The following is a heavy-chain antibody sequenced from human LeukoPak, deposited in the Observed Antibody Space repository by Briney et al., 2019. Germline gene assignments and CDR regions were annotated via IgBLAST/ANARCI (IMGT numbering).Heavy chain of an antibody. V-gene: IGHV4-59*12. CDR1: GGSISSYY. J-gene: IGHJ4*02. Sequence: PSETLSLTCTVSGGSISSYYWSWIRQPPGKGLEWIGYIYYSGSTYYNPSLKSRVTISVDRSKNQFSLKLSSVTAADTAVYYCARAHYDSSGYYPYYFDYWGQGTLVTVSS. CDR2: IYYSGST. D-gene: IGHD3-22*01. CDR3: ARAHYDSSGYYPYYFDY.